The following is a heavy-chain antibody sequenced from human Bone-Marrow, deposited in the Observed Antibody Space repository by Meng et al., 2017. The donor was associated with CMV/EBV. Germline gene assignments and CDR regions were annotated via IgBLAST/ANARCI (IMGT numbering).Heavy chain of an antibody. CDR1: GFTVSSNE. J-gene: IGHJ6*02. D-gene: IGHD6-13*01. CDR2: ISSSSSYI. Sequence: GESLKISCAASGFTVSSNEMSWVRQAPGKGLEWVSSISSSSSYIYYADSVKGRFTISRDNAKNSLYLQMNSLRAEDTAVYYCARDMGIAAADYYYYGMDVWGQGTTVTVSS. V-gene: IGHV3-21*01. CDR3: ARDMGIAAADYYYYGMDV.